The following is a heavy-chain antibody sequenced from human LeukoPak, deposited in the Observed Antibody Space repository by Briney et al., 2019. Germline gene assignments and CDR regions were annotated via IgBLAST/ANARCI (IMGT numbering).Heavy chain of an antibody. CDR1: GFTFSTYY. V-gene: IGHV3-21*01. CDR2: ITGSSSYI. J-gene: IGHJ4*02. D-gene: IGHD6-6*01. CDR3: ASGFSSSPCFDY. Sequence: GGSLRLSCAASGFTFSTYYMNWVRQAPRKGLEWVSFITGSSSYIYYTDSVKGRFTISRDNAKNSLFLQMNSLRDEDTAVYYCASGFSSSPCFDYWGQGTLVTVSS.